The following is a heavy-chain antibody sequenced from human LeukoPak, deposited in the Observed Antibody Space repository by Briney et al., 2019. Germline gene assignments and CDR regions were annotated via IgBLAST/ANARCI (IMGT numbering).Heavy chain of an antibody. V-gene: IGHV4-59*13. CDR2: ISNSGST. Sequence: SETLSLTCTVSGASIDNYYWDWIRQSPGKGLEWIACISNSGSTKYNPSLTDRVTMSVDRSKNQVSPRLRSVTAADTGVYYCTKGYYEPFDKWGQGTLVTVSS. CDR1: GASIDNYY. D-gene: IGHD3-22*01. CDR3: TKGYYEPFDK. J-gene: IGHJ4*02.